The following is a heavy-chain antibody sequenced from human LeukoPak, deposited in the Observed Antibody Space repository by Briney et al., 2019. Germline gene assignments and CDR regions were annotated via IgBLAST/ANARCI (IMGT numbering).Heavy chain of an antibody. J-gene: IGHJ4*02. Sequence: SETLSLTCTVPVGSISSYNWSWIRQPPGKRLEWIGYIYYSGSTNYNTSLKSRVAISVATSNHQFCLKLSSATAADRAGFYCTREMTGYYVYYFDYWGRGTLVTVST. D-gene: IGHD3-9*01. CDR1: VGSISSYN. V-gene: IGHV4-59*01. CDR2: IYYSGST. CDR3: TREMTGYYVYYFDY.